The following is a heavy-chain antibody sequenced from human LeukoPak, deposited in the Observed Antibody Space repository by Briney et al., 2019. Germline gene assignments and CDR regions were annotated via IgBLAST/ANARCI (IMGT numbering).Heavy chain of an antibody. D-gene: IGHD5-18*01. V-gene: IGHV4-59*08. Sequence: SETQSLTCTVSGGSISSYYWSWIRQPPGKGLEWIGYIYYSGSTNYNPSLKSRVTISVDTSKNQFSLKLSSVTAADTAVYYCARGWGYMDYWGQGTLVTVSS. CDR1: GGSISSYY. CDR2: IYYSGST. CDR3: ARGWGYMDY. J-gene: IGHJ4*02.